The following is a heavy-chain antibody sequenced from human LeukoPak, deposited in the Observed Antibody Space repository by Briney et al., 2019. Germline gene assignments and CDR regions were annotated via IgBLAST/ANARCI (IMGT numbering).Heavy chain of an antibody. Sequence: ASVKVSCKASGYTFTNYYMHWVRQAPGQGLEWMGWINPHSGGTKYAQKFQGRVTMTRDTSISTAYMELSRLRSDDTAVYYCARSGYFDYWGQGTLVTVSS. CDR3: ARSGYFDY. CDR1: GYTFTNYY. D-gene: IGHD1-1*01. J-gene: IGHJ4*02. V-gene: IGHV1-2*02. CDR2: INPHSGGT.